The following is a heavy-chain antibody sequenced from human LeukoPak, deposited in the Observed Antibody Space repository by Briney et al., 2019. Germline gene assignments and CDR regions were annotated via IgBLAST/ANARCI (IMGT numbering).Heavy chain of an antibody. V-gene: IGHV4-39*01. CDR2: IYYSGST. Sequence: SETLSLTCTVSGGAISSSSYSWGWIRQPPGKGLEWRGSIYYSGSTYYNPSLKSRVTISVDTSKNQFSLKLSSVTAADTAVYYCARQGRFYDFWSGSDFDYWGQGTLVTVSS. J-gene: IGHJ4*02. D-gene: IGHD3-3*01. CDR3: ARQGRFYDFWSGSDFDY. CDR1: GGAISSSSYS.